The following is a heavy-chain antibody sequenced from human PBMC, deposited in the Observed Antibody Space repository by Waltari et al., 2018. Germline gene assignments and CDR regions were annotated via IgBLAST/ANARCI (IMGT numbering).Heavy chain of an antibody. CDR2: IFSDGRT. J-gene: IGHJ4*02. Sequence: EVQLVESGGGFIQSGGSLRLSCAASGFTVSSNYMSWGRQAPGKGLEWFSVIFSDGRTYYADSVKGRFTISRDNSKNTLYLQINSLRAEDTAVYYCARDSRGGLFFDYWGQGTLVTVSS. CDR3: ARDSRGGLFFDY. V-gene: IGHV3-53*01. CDR1: GFTVSSNY.